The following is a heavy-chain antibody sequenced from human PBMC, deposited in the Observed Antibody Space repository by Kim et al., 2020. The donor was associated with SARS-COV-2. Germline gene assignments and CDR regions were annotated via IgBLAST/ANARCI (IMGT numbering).Heavy chain of an antibody. Sequence: IKPDGSEGYYVDSVKGRFTISRDNAKNSLYLQMNSLRAEDTAVYYCARGQYGGQGTLVTVSS. J-gene: IGHJ4*02. V-gene: IGHV3-7*03. CDR3: ARGQY. CDR2: IKPDGSEG.